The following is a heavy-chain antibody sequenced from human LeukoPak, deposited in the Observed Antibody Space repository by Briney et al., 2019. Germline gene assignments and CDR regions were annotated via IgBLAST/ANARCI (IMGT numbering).Heavy chain of an antibody. D-gene: IGHD4-17*01. V-gene: IGHV4-34*01. CDR3: TRQSGTVTPIDY. J-gene: IGHJ4*02. Sequence: PSQTLSLTCAVSSGSLSGYSWGWIRQPPGKGLEWVGEISHSGITNYNASLKGRVTISLKKSEIQFSLMLSSVTAADTAVYYCTRQSGTVTPIDYWSQGTLVTVSS. CDR2: ISHSGIT. CDR1: SGSLSGYS.